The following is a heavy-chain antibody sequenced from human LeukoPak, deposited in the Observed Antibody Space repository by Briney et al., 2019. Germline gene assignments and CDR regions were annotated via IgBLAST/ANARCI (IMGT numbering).Heavy chain of an antibody. J-gene: IGHJ5*02. CDR2: IHHRGST. Sequence: SETLSLTCAVSGHSISSGYYWDWIRQPPGKGLEWIGNIHHRGSTYYNPSLKSRVTISVDTSKNQFSLKLSSVTAADTAVYYCARGGSYDTKNWFDAWGEGTLVTVSS. CDR1: GHSISSGYY. D-gene: IGHD3-22*01. CDR3: ARGGSYDTKNWFDA. V-gene: IGHV4-38-2*01.